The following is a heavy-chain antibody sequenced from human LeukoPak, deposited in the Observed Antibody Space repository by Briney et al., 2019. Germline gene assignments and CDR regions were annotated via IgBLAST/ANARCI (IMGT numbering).Heavy chain of an antibody. CDR3: ARDRSPPNSYYDYVWGSYPHFDY. D-gene: IGHD3-16*02. CDR2: IKQDGSEK. Sequence: GGSLRLSCAASGFTFSSHWMSWVRQAPGKGLEWVANIKQDGSEKYYVDSVKGRFTISRDNAKNSLYLQMNSLRAEDTAVYYCARDRSPPNSYYDYVWGSYPHFDYWGQGTLVTVSS. J-gene: IGHJ4*02. V-gene: IGHV3-7*01. CDR1: GFTFSSHW.